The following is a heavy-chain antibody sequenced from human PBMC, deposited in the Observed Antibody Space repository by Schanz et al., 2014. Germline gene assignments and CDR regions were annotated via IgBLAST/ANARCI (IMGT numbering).Heavy chain of an antibody. CDR3: VRDTDYHFDY. V-gene: IGHV3-21*01. J-gene: IGHJ4*02. D-gene: IGHD4-17*01. Sequence: EVQLVESGGGLVKPGGSLRLSCAASGFTFSTYSMNWVRQAPGKGLEWVSSISGTGDHIYYADSVKGRFTISRDNAKNTLYLQMNSLRAEDTAVYYCVRDTDYHFDYWGQGTLVTVSS. CDR2: ISGTGDHI. CDR1: GFTFSTYS.